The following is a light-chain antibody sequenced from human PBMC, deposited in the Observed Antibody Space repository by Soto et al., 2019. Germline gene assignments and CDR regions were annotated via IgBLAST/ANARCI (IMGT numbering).Light chain of an antibody. CDR2: KAS. CDR1: QSISEW. J-gene: IGKJ1*01. V-gene: IGKV1-5*03. CDR3: QQYNTLGT. Sequence: DIQMTQSHSTLSASIGDRVTVTCRASQSISEWLAWYQQKPGKAPKLLIYKASTLESGVPSRSSGSGFGTEFTLTISSLQPDDFATYYCQQYNTLGTFGQGTKVDIK.